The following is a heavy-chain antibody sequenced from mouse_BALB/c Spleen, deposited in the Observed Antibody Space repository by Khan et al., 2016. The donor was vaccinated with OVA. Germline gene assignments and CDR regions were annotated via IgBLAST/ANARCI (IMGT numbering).Heavy chain of an antibody. CDR3: ARGYECFPY. J-gene: IGHJ3*01. Sequence: EVELVESGPDLVKPGASVKISCKASGYSFSLYYMTWVKQSHGKSPEWIGRVNPNNGDATYNQKFKGKAILTVDKSSSTAYMELRSLTSEDCAVFYCARGYECFPYWGQGTLVTVSA. D-gene: IGHD2-12*01. CDR1: GYSFSLYY. V-gene: IGHV1-26*01. CDR2: VNPNNGDA.